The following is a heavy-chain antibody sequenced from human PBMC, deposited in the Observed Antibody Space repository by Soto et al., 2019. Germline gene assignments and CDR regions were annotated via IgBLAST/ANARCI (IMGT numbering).Heavy chain of an antibody. D-gene: IGHD6-13*01. Sequence: QVQLVQSGAEVKKPGSSVKVSCKASGGTFSSYAISWVRQAPGQGLEWMGGIIPIFGTANYAQKFQGRVTITADKSTSTAYLELSSLRSEDTAVYYCARGLGQQLVNGQWFDPWGQGTLVTVSS. CDR3: ARGLGQQLVNGQWFDP. CDR2: IIPIFGTA. CDR1: GGTFSSYA. V-gene: IGHV1-69*06. J-gene: IGHJ5*02.